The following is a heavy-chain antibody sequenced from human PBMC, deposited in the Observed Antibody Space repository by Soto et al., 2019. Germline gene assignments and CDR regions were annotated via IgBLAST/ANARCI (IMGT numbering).Heavy chain of an antibody. CDR3: ARGHLCYYGMDV. V-gene: IGHV4-34*01. Sequence: SETLSLTCAVYGGSFSGYYWSWIRQPPGKGLEWIGEINHSGSTNYNPSLKSRVTISVDTSKNQFYLKLSSVTAADTAVYYCARGHLCYYGMDVWGQGTTVTVSS. J-gene: IGHJ6*02. CDR1: GGSFSGYY. CDR2: INHSGST.